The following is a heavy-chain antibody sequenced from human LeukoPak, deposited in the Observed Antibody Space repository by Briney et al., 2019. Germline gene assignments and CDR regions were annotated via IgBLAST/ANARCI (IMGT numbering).Heavy chain of an antibody. D-gene: IGHD3-3*01. CDR3: ATQKNDFWSGSSYDAFDI. V-gene: IGHV3-11*01. CDR2: ISSSGNTK. CDR1: GFTFSDYY. J-gene: IGHJ3*02. Sequence: PGGSLRLSCAASGFTFSDYYMSWIRQAPGKGLEWVSYISSSGNTKYYADSVKGRFTISRDNAKNPLYLQMNSLRAEDTAVYYCATQKNDFWSGSSYDAFDIWGQGTMVIVSS.